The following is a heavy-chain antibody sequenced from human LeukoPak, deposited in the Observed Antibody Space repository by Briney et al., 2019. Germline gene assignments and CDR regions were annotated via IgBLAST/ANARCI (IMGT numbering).Heavy chain of an antibody. V-gene: IGHV1-24*01. Sequence: ASVKVSCKVSGYTLTELSMHWVRQAPGKGLEWMGGFDPEDGETIYAQKFQGRVTMTTDTSTSTAYMELRSLRSDDTAVYYCARDWYCSGGSCYGSDQYFDYWGQGTLVTVSS. CDR3: ARDWYCSGGSCYGSDQYFDY. CDR1: GYTLTELS. CDR2: FDPEDGET. J-gene: IGHJ4*02. D-gene: IGHD2-15*01.